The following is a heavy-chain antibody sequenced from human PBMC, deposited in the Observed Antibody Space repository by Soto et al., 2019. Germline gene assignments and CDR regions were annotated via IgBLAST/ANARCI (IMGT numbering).Heavy chain of an antibody. J-gene: IGHJ4*02. D-gene: IGHD6-19*01. CDR3: AKSPPAVAGYFDY. CDR1: GFTFSSSG. CDR2: TSFDGSSG. Sequence: QVQLVESGGGVVQPGRSLRLSCAASGFTFSSSGMHWVRQAPGKGLEWVAVTSFDGSSGYYADSVRGRFTISRDNSNNTLYLQMNRLRAEDTAVYYCAKSPPAVAGYFDYGGQGTLVTVPS. V-gene: IGHV3-30*18.